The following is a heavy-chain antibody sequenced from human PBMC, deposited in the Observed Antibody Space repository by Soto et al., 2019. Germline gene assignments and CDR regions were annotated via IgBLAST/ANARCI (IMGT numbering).Heavy chain of an antibody. CDR1: GYSFTSYW. CDR2: IYPGDSDT. V-gene: IGHV5-51*01. J-gene: IGHJ6*03. CDR3: AKVTGTPYYYYYMDV. Sequence: GESLKISCKGSGYSFTSYWIGWVRQMPGKGLEWMGIIYPGDSDTRYSPSFQGQATISADKSISTAYLQWSSLKASDTAMYYCAKVTGTPYYYYYMDVWGKGTTVTVSS. D-gene: IGHD1-7*01.